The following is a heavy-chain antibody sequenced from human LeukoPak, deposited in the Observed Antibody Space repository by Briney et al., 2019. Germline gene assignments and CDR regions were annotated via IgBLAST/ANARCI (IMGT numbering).Heavy chain of an antibody. Sequence: RAGGSLRLSCAASGFTFSSYSMNWVRQAPGKGLEWVSSISSSSSYIYYADSVKGRFTISRDNAKNSLYLQMNSLRAEDTAVYYCARDGSGWFDYWGQGTLVTVSS. J-gene: IGHJ4*02. CDR1: GFTFSSYS. D-gene: IGHD6-19*01. V-gene: IGHV3-21*01. CDR3: ARDGSGWFDY. CDR2: ISSSSSYI.